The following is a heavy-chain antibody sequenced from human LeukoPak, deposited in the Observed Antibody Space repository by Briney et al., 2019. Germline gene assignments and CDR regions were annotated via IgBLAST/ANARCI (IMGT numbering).Heavy chain of an antibody. CDR3: ARERYSSSWYWFDP. Sequence: GASVKVSCKASGYTFTSYVISWVRQAPGQGLEWMGWISAYNGNTNYAQKLRGRVTMTTDTSTSTAYMELRSLRSDDTAVYYCARERYSSSWYWFDPWGQGTLVTVSS. CDR2: ISAYNGNT. J-gene: IGHJ5*02. CDR1: GYTFTSYV. V-gene: IGHV1-18*01. D-gene: IGHD6-13*01.